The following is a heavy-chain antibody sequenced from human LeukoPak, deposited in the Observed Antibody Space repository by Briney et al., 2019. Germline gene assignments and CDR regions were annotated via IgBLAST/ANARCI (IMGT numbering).Heavy chain of an antibody. CDR1: GFTFSSYA. J-gene: IGHJ5*02. Sequence: GGSLRLSCAASGFTFSSYAMSWVRQAPGKGLEWVSAISGSGGSTYYADSVKGRFTISRDNSKNTLYLQMNSLRAEDTAVYYCARDADSSGWYSNWFDPWGQGTLVTVSS. V-gene: IGHV3-23*01. D-gene: IGHD6-19*01. CDR3: ARDADSSGWYSNWFDP. CDR2: ISGSGGST.